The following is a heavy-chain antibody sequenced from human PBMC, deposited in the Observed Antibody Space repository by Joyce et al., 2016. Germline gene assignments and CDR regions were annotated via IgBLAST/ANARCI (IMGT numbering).Heavy chain of an antibody. CDR2: ISYDGSNK. J-gene: IGHJ4*02. V-gene: IGHV3-30*03. CDR3: AGGILTGYFDY. D-gene: IGHD3-9*01. CDR1: GFTFSNYG. Sequence: QGQLVESGGGVVQPGRSLRLSCAASGFTFSNYGMHWVRQAPGKGLVGVAVISYDGSNKHYGDSVKGRFAISRDNAKNTLYLQMNSLRAEDTAVYYCAGGILTGYFDYWGQGTLVTVSS.